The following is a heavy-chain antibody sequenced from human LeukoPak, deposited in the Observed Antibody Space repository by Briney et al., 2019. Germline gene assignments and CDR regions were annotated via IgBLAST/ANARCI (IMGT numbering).Heavy chain of an antibody. Sequence: GGPLRLSCAASGFTFSSYAMSWVRQAPGKGLEWVSAISGSGGSTYYADSVKGRFTISRDNSKNTLYLQMNSLRAEDTAVYYCAKDRTPIAVAGTAFDYWGQGTLVTVSS. D-gene: IGHD6-19*01. CDR3: AKDRTPIAVAGTAFDY. V-gene: IGHV3-23*01. CDR2: ISGSGGST. CDR1: GFTFSSYA. J-gene: IGHJ4*02.